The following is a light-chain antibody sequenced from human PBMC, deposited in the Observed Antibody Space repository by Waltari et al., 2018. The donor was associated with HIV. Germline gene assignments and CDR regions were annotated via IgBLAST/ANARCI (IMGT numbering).Light chain of an antibody. V-gene: IGKV4-1*01. J-gene: IGKJ5*01. CDR1: RSVLYSSNNENY. CDR2: WAS. Sequence: DIVMTQSPDSLAVSLGERATINCKSSRSVLYSSNNENYLAWYQQRPGQPPKLLIYWASTREIGVPDRFSGSGSGADFTLTINSLQAEDVAVYYCQQYYSSPLTFGQGTRLEIK. CDR3: QQYYSSPLT.